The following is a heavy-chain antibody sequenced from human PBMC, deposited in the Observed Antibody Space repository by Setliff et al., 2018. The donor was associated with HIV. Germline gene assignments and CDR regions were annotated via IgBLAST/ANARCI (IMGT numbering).Heavy chain of an antibody. V-gene: IGHV3-15*01. D-gene: IGHD3-10*01. J-gene: IGHJ4*02. CDR3: ATGGYYFDF. CDR1: GFTFSNAW. Sequence: PGESLRLSCTGSGFTFSNAWMNWVRQAPGRGLEWVGRIKSKPDGGATDHAASVKDRFTISRDDSKNTVYLQMNSLKSEDTAVYYCATGGYYFDFWGQGTLVTVSS. CDR2: IKSKPDGGAT.